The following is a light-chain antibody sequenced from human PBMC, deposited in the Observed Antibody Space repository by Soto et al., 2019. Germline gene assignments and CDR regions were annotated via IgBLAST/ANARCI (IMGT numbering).Light chain of an antibody. CDR3: YSAADNVWV. Sequence: SYELTQPSSVSVSPGQTARITYSGDVLAKKYARWFQQKPGQAPVLVIYKDSERPSGIPERFSGSSSGTTVTLTISGAQVEDEADYYCYSAADNVWVFGGGTKLTVL. V-gene: IGLV3-27*01. CDR2: KDS. CDR1: VLAKKY. J-gene: IGLJ3*02.